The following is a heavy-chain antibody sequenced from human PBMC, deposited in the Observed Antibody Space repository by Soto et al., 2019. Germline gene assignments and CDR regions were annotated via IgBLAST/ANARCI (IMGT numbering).Heavy chain of an antibody. CDR3: AKGLLWFGESELFGDFDY. Sequence: GGSLRLSCAASGFTFSSYSMNWVRQAPGKGLEWVSSISSNSSYIYYADSVKGRFTISRDNAKNSLYLQMNSLRAEDTALYYCAKGLLWFGESELFGDFDYWGQGTLVTVSS. CDR1: GFTFSSYS. D-gene: IGHD3-10*01. V-gene: IGHV3-21*04. J-gene: IGHJ4*02. CDR2: ISSNSSYI.